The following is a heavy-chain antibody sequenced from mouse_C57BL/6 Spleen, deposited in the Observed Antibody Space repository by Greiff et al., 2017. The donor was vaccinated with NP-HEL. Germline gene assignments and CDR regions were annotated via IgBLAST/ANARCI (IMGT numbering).Heavy chain of an antibody. Sequence: VQLQQSGPGLVQPSQSLSITCTVSGFSLTSYGVHWVRQSPGKGLEWLGVIWSGGSTDYNAAFISRLSISKDNSKSQVFFKMNSLQAADTAIYYCASNRDDGYPYYFDYWGQGTTLTVAS. CDR3: ASNRDDGYPYYFDY. CDR2: IWSGGST. D-gene: IGHD2-3*01. V-gene: IGHV2-2*01. J-gene: IGHJ2*01. CDR1: GFSLTSYG.